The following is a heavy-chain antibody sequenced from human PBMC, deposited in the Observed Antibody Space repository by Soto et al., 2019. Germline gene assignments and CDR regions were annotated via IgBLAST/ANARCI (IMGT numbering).Heavy chain of an antibody. CDR3: ARQHLWFGSPYYFDY. D-gene: IGHD3-10*01. CDR1: GGSIISGDYY. Sequence: SETLSLTCTVSGGSIISGDYYWSWIRQPPGKGLEWIGYIYYSGSTYYNPSLKSRVTISVDTSKNQFSLKLSSVTAADTAVYYCARQHLWFGSPYYFDYWGQGTLVTVSS. CDR2: IYYSGST. V-gene: IGHV4-30-4*01. J-gene: IGHJ4*02.